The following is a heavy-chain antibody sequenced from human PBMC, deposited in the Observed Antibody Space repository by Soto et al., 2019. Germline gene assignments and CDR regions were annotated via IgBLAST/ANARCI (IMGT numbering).Heavy chain of an antibody. Sequence: KQSQTLSLTCAISGDSVSSNSAAWNWIRQSPSRGLEWLGRTYYRSKWYNDYAVSVKSRITINPDTSKNQFSLQLNSVTPEDTAVYYCASLSAARSVGWFDPWGQGTLVTVSS. D-gene: IGHD6-6*01. CDR1: GDSVSSNSAA. CDR2: TYYRSKWYN. V-gene: IGHV6-1*01. CDR3: ASLSAARSVGWFDP. J-gene: IGHJ5*02.